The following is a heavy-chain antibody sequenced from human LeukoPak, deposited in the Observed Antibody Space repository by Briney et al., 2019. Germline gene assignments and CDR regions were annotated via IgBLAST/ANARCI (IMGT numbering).Heavy chain of an antibody. D-gene: IGHD2/OR15-2a*01. CDR3: ARVINFYYYMDV. Sequence: GGSLRLSCAASGFTFSHSAMSWVRQAPGKGVEWVSYISSGGSGKYYTDSVKGRFTISRDNAKNSLYLQMNSLRAEDTAIYYCARVINFYYYMDVWGKGTTVTISS. CDR1: GFTFSHSA. V-gene: IGHV3-48*03. J-gene: IGHJ6*03. CDR2: ISSGGSGK.